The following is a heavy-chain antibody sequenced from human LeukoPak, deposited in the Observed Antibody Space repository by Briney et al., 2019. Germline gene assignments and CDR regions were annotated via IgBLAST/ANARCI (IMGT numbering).Heavy chain of an antibody. Sequence: GSLRLSCAASGFTFSSYAMHWVRQAPGKGLEWVAVISYDGSNKYYADSVKGRFTISRDNSKNTLYLQMNSLRAEDTAVYYCARGTNYDILTGYQDPPGDWGQGTLVTVSS. V-gene: IGHV3-30*04. J-gene: IGHJ4*02. CDR1: GFTFSSYA. CDR2: ISYDGSNK. CDR3: ARGTNYDILTGYQDPPGD. D-gene: IGHD3-9*01.